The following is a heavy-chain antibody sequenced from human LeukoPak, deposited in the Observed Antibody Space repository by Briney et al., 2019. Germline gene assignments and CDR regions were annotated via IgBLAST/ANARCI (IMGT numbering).Heavy chain of an antibody. V-gene: IGHV1-8*01. CDR2: MNPNSGNT. CDR1: GYTFTSYD. J-gene: IGHJ4*02. D-gene: IGHD3-10*01. CDR3: ARSPFTMVRGVNDY. Sequence: ASVKVSCKASGYTFTSYDINWVRQATGQGLEWMGWMNPNSGNTGYAQKFQGRVTMTRNTSISTAYMELSSLRSEDTAVYYCARSPFTMVRGVNDYWGQGTLVTVSS.